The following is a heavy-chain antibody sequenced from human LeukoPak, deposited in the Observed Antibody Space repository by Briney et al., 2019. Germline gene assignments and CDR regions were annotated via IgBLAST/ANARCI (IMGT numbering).Heavy chain of an antibody. CDR3: AREKGSNAALGYFQH. V-gene: IGHV3-20*04. Sequence: PGGSLRLSCAASGFTFSSYSMNWVRQAPGKGLEWVSGINWNGASTDYADSVKGRFTISRDNAKNSLYLQMHSLGVEDTALYYCAREKGSNAALGYFQHWGQGTLVTVSS. J-gene: IGHJ1*01. D-gene: IGHD4-11*01. CDR2: INWNGAST. CDR1: GFTFSSYS.